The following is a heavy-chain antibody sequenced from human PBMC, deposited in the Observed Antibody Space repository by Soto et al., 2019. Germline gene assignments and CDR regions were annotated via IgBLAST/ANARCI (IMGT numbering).Heavy chain of an antibody. V-gene: IGHV1-18*01. CDR2: ISAYNGNT. CDR3: ARDRWEYCSGGSCYEDAFDI. Sequence: QVQLVQSGAEVKKPGASVKVSCKASGYTFTSYGISWVRQAPGEGLEWMGWISAYNGNTNYAQKLQGRVTMTTDTSTTTAYMELRSLRSDDTAVYYCARDRWEYCSGGSCYEDAFDIWGQGTMVTVSS. CDR1: GYTFTSYG. D-gene: IGHD2-15*01. J-gene: IGHJ3*02.